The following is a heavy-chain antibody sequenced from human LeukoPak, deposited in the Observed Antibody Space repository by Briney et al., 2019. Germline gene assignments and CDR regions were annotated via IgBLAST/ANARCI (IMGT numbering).Heavy chain of an antibody. D-gene: IGHD3-22*01. V-gene: IGHV4-59*01. CDR2: IHYSGST. CDR3: ARWGYFDSSTYFVVEY. CDR1: GGSISRYY. J-gene: IGHJ4*02. Sequence: ASETLSLTCAVSGGSISRYYWTWIRQPPGERLEWIGWIHYSGSTAHNPSLESRVTMSVDTSKNHISLKMTSVTAADTATYYCARWGYFDSSTYFVVEYWGQGVLVTVSS.